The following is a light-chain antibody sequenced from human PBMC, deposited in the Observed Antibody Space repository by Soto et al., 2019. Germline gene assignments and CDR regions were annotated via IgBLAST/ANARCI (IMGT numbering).Light chain of an antibody. Sequence: EIEMTQSPATLSVSPGERATLSCRASQSVSSNLAWYQQKPGQTPRLLVYGASTRATGVPVRFSGSGSGTEFNLTISSLQSEDFAVYYCHHYGSSLPDTFGQGTKLEIK. CDR1: QSVSSN. J-gene: IGKJ2*01. CDR2: GAS. CDR3: HHYGSSLPDT. V-gene: IGKV3-15*01.